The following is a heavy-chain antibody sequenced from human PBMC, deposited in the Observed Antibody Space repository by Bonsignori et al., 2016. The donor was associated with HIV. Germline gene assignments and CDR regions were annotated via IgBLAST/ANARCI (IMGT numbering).Heavy chain of an antibody. CDR3: ARALRQDAYTQGLDY. J-gene: IGHJ4*02. Sequence: ASVKVSCKASGYTFTAYYLHWVRQAPGQGLEWMGWMNPNSDGTNYAQRFHGRVTMTRDTGISTAYMELSRLRSDDAAVYYCARALRQDAYTQGLDYWGQGTLVTVSS. V-gene: IGHV1-2*02. D-gene: IGHD5-24*01. CDR2: MNPNSDGT. CDR1: GYTFTAYY.